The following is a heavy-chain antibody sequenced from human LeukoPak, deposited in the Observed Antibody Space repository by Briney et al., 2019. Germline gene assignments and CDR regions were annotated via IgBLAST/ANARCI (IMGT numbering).Heavy chain of an antibody. J-gene: IGHJ4*02. V-gene: IGHV3-7*04. CDR3: ARDEHQFYHASTGRFDY. D-gene: IGHD3-22*01. CDR1: GFTFSYYW. Sequence: GGSLRLSRAASGFTFSYYWMGWVRQAPGKGLEWVANIEQDASEEYYVDSVKGRFTISRDNAKNSLYLQMDSLRAEDTAVYYCARDEHQFYHASTGRFDYWGQGTLVTVSS. CDR2: IEQDASEE.